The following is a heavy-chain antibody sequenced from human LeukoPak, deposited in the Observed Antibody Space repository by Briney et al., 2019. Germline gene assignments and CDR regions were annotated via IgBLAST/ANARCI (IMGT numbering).Heavy chain of an antibody. J-gene: IGHJ4*02. V-gene: IGHV3-23*01. D-gene: IGHD3-22*01. CDR1: GFTFSNAW. Sequence: GGSLRLSCAASGFTFSNAWMSWVRQVPGKGLEWVSTISGSGSRTFYTDSVKGRFTISRDNSKNTLSLQMNSLRAEDTAVYYCAKLGGYSSGYIDYWGQGTLVTVSS. CDR2: ISGSGSRT. CDR3: AKLGGYSSGYIDY.